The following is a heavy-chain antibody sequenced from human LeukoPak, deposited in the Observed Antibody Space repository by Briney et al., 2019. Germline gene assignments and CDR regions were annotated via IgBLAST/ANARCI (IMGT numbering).Heavy chain of an antibody. CDR3: ARGVARDDYSNYVWFDP. Sequence: SETLSLTCTVSGGSISSGSYYWSWIRQPAGKGLEWIGRIYTSGSTNYNPSLKSRVTISVDTSKNQFSLKLSSAAAADTAVYYCARGVARDDYSNYVWFDPWGQGTLVTVSS. CDR2: IYTSGST. CDR1: GGSISSGSYY. D-gene: IGHD4-11*01. V-gene: IGHV4-61*02. J-gene: IGHJ5*02.